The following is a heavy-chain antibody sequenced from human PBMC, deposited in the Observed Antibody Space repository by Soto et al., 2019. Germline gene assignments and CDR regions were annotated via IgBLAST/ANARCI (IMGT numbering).Heavy chain of an antibody. J-gene: IGHJ1*01. Sequence: GGSLRLSCAASGFTVSSNYMSWVRQAPGKGLEWVSVIYSGGSTYYADSVKGRFTISRDNSKNTLYLQMNSPRAEDTAVYYCARDRVESGYPEYFQHWGQGTLVTVSS. CDR1: GFTVSSNY. D-gene: IGHD3-22*01. V-gene: IGHV3-53*01. CDR3: ARDRVESGYPEYFQH. CDR2: IYSGGST.